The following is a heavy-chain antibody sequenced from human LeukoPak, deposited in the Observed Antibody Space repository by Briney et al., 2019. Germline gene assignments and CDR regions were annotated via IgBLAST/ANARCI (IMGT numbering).Heavy chain of an antibody. J-gene: IGHJ4*02. CDR3: ARDSRGDYVGLFDY. CDR2: IYYSGST. Sequence: PSETLSLTCTVSGGSISSGDYYWSWIRQPQGKGLEWIGYIYYSGSTYYNPSLKSRVTISVDTSKNQFSLKLSSVTAADTAVYYCARDSRGDYVGLFDYWGQGTLVTVSS. CDR1: GGSISSGDYY. D-gene: IGHD4-17*01. V-gene: IGHV4-30-4*01.